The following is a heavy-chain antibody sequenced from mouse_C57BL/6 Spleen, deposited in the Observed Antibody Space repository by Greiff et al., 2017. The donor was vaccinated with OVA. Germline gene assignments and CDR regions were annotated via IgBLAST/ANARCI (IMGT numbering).Heavy chain of an antibody. CDR2: IWSGGST. J-gene: IGHJ4*01. V-gene: IGHV2-2*01. Sequence: VKVVESGPGLVQPSQSLSISCTVSGFSLTSYGVHWVRQSPGKGLEWLGVIWSGGSTDYNAAFISRLSISKDNSKSQVFFKMNSLQADDTAIYYCASATTVVSYYAMDYWGQGTSVTVSS. CDR3: ASATTVVSYYAMDY. CDR1: GFSLTSYG. D-gene: IGHD1-1*01.